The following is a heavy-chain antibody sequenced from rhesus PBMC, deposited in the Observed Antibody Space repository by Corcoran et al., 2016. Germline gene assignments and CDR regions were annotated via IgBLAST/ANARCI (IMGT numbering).Heavy chain of an antibody. D-gene: IGHD2-39*01. Sequence: QVQLQESGPGLVKPSETLSLTCAVSGGSVSSNFWSWIRQPPGKGLEWIGRIYGGDGRTNYHPSLTSRVTFSTDTSKNQFSLKLTSVTAADTAVYYCAREVGRGFDYWGQGVLVTVSS. CDR1: GGSVSSNF. CDR2: IYGGDGRT. V-gene: IGHV4-147*01. CDR3: AREVGRGFDY. J-gene: IGHJ4*01.